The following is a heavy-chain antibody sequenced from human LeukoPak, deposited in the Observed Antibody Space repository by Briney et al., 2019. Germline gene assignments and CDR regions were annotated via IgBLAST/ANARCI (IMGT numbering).Heavy chain of an antibody. J-gene: IGHJ4*02. V-gene: IGHV4-39*07. CDR3: ARVIRCGGDCYEIHFDY. Sequence: KPSETLSLTCTVSGGSISSSVYYWGWIRQPPGKGLEWIGNIYYSGSTYYNPSLKSRVTISVDTSKNQFSLKLSSVTAADTAVYYCARVIRCGGDCYEIHFDYWGQGTLVTVSS. CDR2: IYYSGST. CDR1: GGSISSSVYY. D-gene: IGHD2-21*02.